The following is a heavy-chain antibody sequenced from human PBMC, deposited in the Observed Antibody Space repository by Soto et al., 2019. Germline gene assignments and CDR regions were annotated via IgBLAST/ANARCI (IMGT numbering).Heavy chain of an antibody. CDR2: INAYNGNT. Sequence: GASVKVSCKASGYSFTRYGIGWARQAPGQGLEWMGWINAYNGNTNYAQNLRGRLTLTTDTSTTTAYMELRSLRSNDTAIYYCAMVDVYVTPSPQDVWGQGTTVTVSS. CDR1: GYSFTRYG. CDR3: AMVDVYVTPSPQDV. J-gene: IGHJ6*02. V-gene: IGHV1-18*01. D-gene: IGHD3-16*01.